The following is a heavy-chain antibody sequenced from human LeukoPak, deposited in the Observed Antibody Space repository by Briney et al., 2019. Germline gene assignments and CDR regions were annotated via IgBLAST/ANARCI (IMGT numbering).Heavy chain of an antibody. CDR1: GGSISSYH. Sequence: SETLSLTCTVSGGSISSYHWSWIRQPPGKGLEWLGYIYYSGSTNYNPSLKSRVTISVDTSKNQFSLKLSSVTAADTAVYYCARAAPFRVAASHFEYWGQGTLVTVSS. V-gene: IGHV4-59*13. CDR3: ARAAPFRVAASHFEY. CDR2: IYYSGST. J-gene: IGHJ4*02. D-gene: IGHD6-19*01.